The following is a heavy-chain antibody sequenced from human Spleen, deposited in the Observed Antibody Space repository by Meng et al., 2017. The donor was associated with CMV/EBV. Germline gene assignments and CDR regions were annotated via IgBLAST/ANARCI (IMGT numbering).Heavy chain of an antibody. Sequence: GESLKISCAASGFTFSTYEMSWVRQAPGKGLEWVSVIYSGGSTYYADSVKGRFTISRDNSKNTLYPQMNSLRAEDTAVYYCATTAVAGTNDYLGQGTLVTVSS. CDR1: GFTFSTYE. V-gene: IGHV3-53*01. D-gene: IGHD6-19*01. J-gene: IGHJ4*02. CDR3: ATTAVAGTNDY. CDR2: IYSGGST.